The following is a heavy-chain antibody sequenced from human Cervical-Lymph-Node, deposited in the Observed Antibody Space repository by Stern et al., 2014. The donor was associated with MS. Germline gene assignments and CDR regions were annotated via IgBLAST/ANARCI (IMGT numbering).Heavy chain of an antibody. CDR1: GFTFNTYA. Sequence: QMQLVESGGGVVQPGRSLRLSCSASGFTFNTYAMQWVRQAPGKGLEWVAVISNDGTNRYYADSVKGRFTISRDNSKNTLYLQMDSLRTEDTAVYYCAAVTNYPRPLDFWGQGTLVTVSS. CDR2: ISNDGTNR. J-gene: IGHJ4*02. D-gene: IGHD5-24*01. V-gene: IGHV3-30*04. CDR3: AAVTNYPRPLDF.